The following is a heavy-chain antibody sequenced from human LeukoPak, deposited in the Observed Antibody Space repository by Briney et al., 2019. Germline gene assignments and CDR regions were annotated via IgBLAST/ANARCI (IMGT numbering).Heavy chain of an antibody. J-gene: IGHJ4*02. D-gene: IGHD2-15*01. CDR2: INHSGST. Sequence: PSETLSLTCAVYGGSFSGYYWSWIRQPPGKGLEWIGEINHSGSTNYNPSLKSRVTISVGTSKNQFSLKLSSATAADTAVYYCARHTCSGGSCYSGPRYWGQGTLVTVSS. CDR3: ARHTCSGGSCYSGPRY. CDR1: GGSFSGYY. V-gene: IGHV4-34*01.